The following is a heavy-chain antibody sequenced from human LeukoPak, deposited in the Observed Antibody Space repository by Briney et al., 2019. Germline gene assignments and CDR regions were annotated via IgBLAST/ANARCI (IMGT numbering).Heavy chain of an antibody. Sequence: GGSLRLSWAASGFTLSRYLMKWVGPAPGKGLEWVSSISSWGSYKLHADSVKGRCNITSHRAQKSLFVPMKNLRAEDTAVYYCAGSLKVPAALDPFDCWGQGTMVTVSS. CDR3: AGSLKVPAALDPFDC. CDR2: ISSWGSYK. CDR1: GFTLSRYL. V-gene: IGHV3-21*01. J-gene: IGHJ3*01. D-gene: IGHD2-2*01.